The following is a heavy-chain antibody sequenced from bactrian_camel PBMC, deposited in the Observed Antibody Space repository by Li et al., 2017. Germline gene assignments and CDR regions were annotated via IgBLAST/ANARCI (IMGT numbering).Heavy chain of an antibody. D-gene: IGHD1*01. J-gene: IGHJ6*01. CDR2: ISTAGGAT. Sequence: HVQLVESGGGSVQPGGSLRLSCVASGYTNIPKCMNWFRQVPGEEREGVAAISTAGGATWVDASVAGRFTISQSNAGAKYTVWLQMNSLKPEDTAMYYCAAGPWLTYTSCQHWPETSGERVGYWGQGTQVTVS. V-gene: IGHV3S6*01. CDR3: AAGPWLTYTSCQHWPETSGERVGY. CDR1: GYTNIPKC.